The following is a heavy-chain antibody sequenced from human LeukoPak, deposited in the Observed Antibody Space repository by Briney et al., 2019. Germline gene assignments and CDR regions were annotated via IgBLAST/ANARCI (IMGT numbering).Heavy chain of an antibody. Sequence: SETLSLTCTVSGGSISPYYWSWIRQPPGKGLEWIGYIYYSGSGSTNHNPALKSRVTISVDTSKNQFSLTLSSVTAADTAVYYCARHVEYYYDSSGYSDYWGQGTLVTVSS. D-gene: IGHD3-22*01. CDR2: IYYSGSGST. V-gene: IGHV4-59*08. CDR1: GGSISPYY. J-gene: IGHJ4*02. CDR3: ARHVEYYYDSSGYSDY.